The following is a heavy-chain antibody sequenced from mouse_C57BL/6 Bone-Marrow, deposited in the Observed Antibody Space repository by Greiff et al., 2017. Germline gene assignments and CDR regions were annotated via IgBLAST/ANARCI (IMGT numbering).Heavy chain of an antibody. J-gene: IGHJ2*01. V-gene: IGHV14-4*01. D-gene: IGHD1-1*01. Sequence: VPLKQSGAELVRPGASVKLSCTASGFNIKDDYMHWVKQRPEQGLEWIGWIDPENGDTEYASKFQGKATITADTSSNTAYLQLSSLTSEDTAVYYCTLPSITTVVALDYWGQGTTLTVSS. CDR1: GFNIKDDY. CDR3: TLPSITTVVALDY. CDR2: IDPENGDT.